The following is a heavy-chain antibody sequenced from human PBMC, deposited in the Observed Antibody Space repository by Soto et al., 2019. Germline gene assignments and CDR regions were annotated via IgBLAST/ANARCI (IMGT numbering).Heavy chain of an antibody. Sequence: SQSLSLNCSISGDSVSSNSAAWNWIRQSPSRGLEWLGRRYYRSKWDNDYAVSVKSRRTFNPDTSKNQLSLQLNSVTPEDTAVYYCARDTPLGGTGWSGNXWGQGTTVTVS. CDR2: RYYRSKWDN. V-gene: IGHV6-1*01. J-gene: IGHJ6*02. CDR1: GDSVSSNSAA. D-gene: IGHD6-19*01. CDR3: ARDTPLGGTGWSGNX.